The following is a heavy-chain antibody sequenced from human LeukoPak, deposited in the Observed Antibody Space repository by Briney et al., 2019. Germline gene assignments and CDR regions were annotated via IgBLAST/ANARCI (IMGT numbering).Heavy chain of an antibody. CDR3: ARDLSAWHPFLDY. CDR2: IIPILGIA. CDR1: GYTFTGYY. V-gene: IGHV1-69*04. D-gene: IGHD3-3*01. J-gene: IGHJ4*02. Sequence: SVKVSCKASGYTFTGYYMHWVRQAPGQGLEWMGRIIPILGIANYAQKFQGRVPITADKSTSTAYMELSSLRSEDTAVYYCARDLSAWHPFLDYWGQGTLVTVSS.